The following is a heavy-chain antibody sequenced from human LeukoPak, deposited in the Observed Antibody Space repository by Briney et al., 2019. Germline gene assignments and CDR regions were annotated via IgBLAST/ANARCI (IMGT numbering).Heavy chain of an antibody. CDR2: INHSGST. V-gene: IGHV4-34*01. CDR1: GGSFSGYY. J-gene: IGHJ3*02. Sequence: SETLSLTCAVYGGSFSGYYWSWIRQPPGKGLEWVGEINHSGSTNYNPSLKSRVTISVDTSKNQFSLKLSSVTAADTAVYYCARPRSWYSRDAFDIWGQGTMVTVSS. D-gene: IGHD6-13*01. CDR3: ARPRSWYSRDAFDI.